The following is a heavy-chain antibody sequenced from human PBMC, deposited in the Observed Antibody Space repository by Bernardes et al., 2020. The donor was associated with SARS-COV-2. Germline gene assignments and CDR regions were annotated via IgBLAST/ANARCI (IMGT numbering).Heavy chain of an antibody. CDR3: ARVATYCSGYTCNDY. CDR1: GYTFTSYG. V-gene: IGHV1-18*01. J-gene: IGHJ4*02. CDR2: ISTYNGNT. Sequence: ASVKVSCKASGYTFTSYGVNWVRQAPGQGLEWMGYISTYNGNTNYAQNLQGRVTVTSDTSTSTVYMELRSLRSDDTAVYYCARVATYCSGYTCNDYWGQGTLVTVSS. D-gene: IGHD2-15*01.